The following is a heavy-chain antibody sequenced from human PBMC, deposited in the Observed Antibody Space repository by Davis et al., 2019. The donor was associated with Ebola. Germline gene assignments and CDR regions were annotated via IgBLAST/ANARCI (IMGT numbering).Heavy chain of an antibody. J-gene: IGHJ5*02. CDR3: ARDVTMIVGGWFDP. D-gene: IGHD3-22*01. CDR2: INAYNGNT. V-gene: IGHV1-18*01. Sequence: ASVKVSCKASGYTFTSYGMNWVRQAPGQGLEWMGWINAYNGNTNYSQKLQGRVTMTTETSTSTAYMELRSLGSDDTAVYYCARDVTMIVGGWFDPWGQGTLATVSS. CDR1: GYTFTSYG.